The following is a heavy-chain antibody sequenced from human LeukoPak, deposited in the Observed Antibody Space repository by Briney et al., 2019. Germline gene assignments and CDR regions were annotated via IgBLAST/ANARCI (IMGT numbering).Heavy chain of an antibody. CDR3: ARGNGADSSGYYYRGWGLDY. Sequence: ASVKVSCKASGYTFTSYYMHWVRPAPGQGLAWMGIINPSGGSTSYAQKLQGRVAITRDTSTSTVYMELSSLRSEDTAVYYCARGNGADSSGYYYRGWGLDYWGQGTLVTVSS. V-gene: IGHV1-46*03. CDR1: GYTFTSYY. J-gene: IGHJ4*02. D-gene: IGHD3-22*01. CDR2: INPSGGST.